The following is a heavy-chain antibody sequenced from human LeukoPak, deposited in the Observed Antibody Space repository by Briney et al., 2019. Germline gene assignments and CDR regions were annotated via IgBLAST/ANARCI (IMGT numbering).Heavy chain of an antibody. CDR1: GFTFSSYD. CDR3: ARDRATVIGDYYGMDV. CDR2: ISSSSIYI. J-gene: IGHJ6*02. V-gene: IGHV3-21*01. Sequence: NAGGSLRLSCAASGFTFSSYDMNWVRQAPGKGLEWVSSISSSSIYIYYADSVKGRFSISRDNAKNSLYLQMNSLRAEDTAVYYCARDRATVIGDYYGMDVWGQGTTVTVSS. D-gene: IGHD4-17*01.